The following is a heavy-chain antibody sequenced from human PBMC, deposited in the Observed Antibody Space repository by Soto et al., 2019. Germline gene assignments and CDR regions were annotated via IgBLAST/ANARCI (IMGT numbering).Heavy chain of an antibody. D-gene: IGHD3-22*01. Sequence: SVKVSCKASGGTFSSYAISWVRQAPGQGLEWMGGIIPIFGTANYAQKFQGRVTITADESTSTAYMELSSLRSEDTAVYYCARSYSGIVVVITTEYYYYGMDVWGQGTTVTVSS. CDR3: ARSYSGIVVVITTEYYYYGMDV. CDR2: IIPIFGTA. V-gene: IGHV1-69*13. CDR1: GGTFSSYA. J-gene: IGHJ6*02.